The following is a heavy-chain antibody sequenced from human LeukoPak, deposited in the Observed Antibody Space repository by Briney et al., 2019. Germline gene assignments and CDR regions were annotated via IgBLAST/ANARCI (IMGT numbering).Heavy chain of an antibody. CDR2: IYHSGST. V-gene: IGHV4-4*02. CDR3: ARDNENSRYCSGGSCPLY. CDR1: GGSISSNNW. J-gene: IGHJ4*02. D-gene: IGHD2-15*01. Sequence: PSGTLSLTCAVSGGSISSNNWWRWVRPPPRKGLEWVGEIYHSGSTNYNPSLKRRVTISVDKSKNQFSLKLSSVTAADTAVYYCARDNENSRYCSGGSCPLYWGQGTLVTVSS.